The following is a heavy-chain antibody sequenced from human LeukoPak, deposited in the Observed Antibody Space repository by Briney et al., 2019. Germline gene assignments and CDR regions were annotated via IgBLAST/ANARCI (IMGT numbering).Heavy chain of an antibody. CDR3: ARGPYSYDSSGAFDI. CDR2: IYYTGST. J-gene: IGHJ3*02. V-gene: IGHV4-59*08. Sequence: NASETLSLTCTVSGGSINGYYWSWIRQSPGKGLESLGYIYYTGSTNYNPSLKSRVTMSVDTSRNQFSLKLSSVTAADTAVYFCARGPYSYDSSGAFDIWGQGTMVTVSS. D-gene: IGHD3-22*01. CDR1: GGSINGYY.